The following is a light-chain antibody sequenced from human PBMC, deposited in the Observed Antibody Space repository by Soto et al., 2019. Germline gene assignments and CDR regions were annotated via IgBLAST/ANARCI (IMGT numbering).Light chain of an antibody. J-gene: IGKJ1*01. CDR3: QQRSNWPT. CDR2: DAS. Sequence: NVLTQSPATLSLSPGARATLRCRASQSVRIYLAWYQHRPGQAPRLLIYDASKRATGIPARFSGSGSGTDFTLTISRLEPEDSGVYYCQQRSNWPTFGQGTKVDIK. CDR1: QSVRIY. V-gene: IGKV3-11*01.